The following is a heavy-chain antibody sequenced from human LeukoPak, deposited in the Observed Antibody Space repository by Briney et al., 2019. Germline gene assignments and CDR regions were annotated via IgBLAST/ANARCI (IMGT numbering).Heavy chain of an antibody. CDR1: GGSISSGSYY. D-gene: IGHD3-10*01. V-gene: IGHV4-61*02. J-gene: IGHJ5*02. Sequence: SETLSLTCTVSGGSISSGSYYWSWIRQPAGKGLEWIERIYTSGSTNYNPSLKSRVTISVDTSKNQFSLKLSSVTAADTAVYYCARDPAYYYGSGSYFTWGQGTLVTVSS. CDR3: ARDPAYYYGSGSYFT. CDR2: IYTSGST.